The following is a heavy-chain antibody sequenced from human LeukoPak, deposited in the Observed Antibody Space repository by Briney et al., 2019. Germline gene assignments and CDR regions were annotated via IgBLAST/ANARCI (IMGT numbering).Heavy chain of an antibody. CDR3: ARDIVPSSSWYGNYYYGMDV. Sequence: LSQTLSLTCAISGDSVSSNSAAWNWIRQSPSRGLEWLGRTYYRSKWYNDYAVSVKSRITINPDTSKNQFSLQLNSVTPEDTAVYYCARDIVPSSSWYGNYYYGMDVWGQGTTVTVSS. D-gene: IGHD6-13*01. V-gene: IGHV6-1*01. CDR1: GDSVSSNSAA. CDR2: TYYRSKWYN. J-gene: IGHJ6*02.